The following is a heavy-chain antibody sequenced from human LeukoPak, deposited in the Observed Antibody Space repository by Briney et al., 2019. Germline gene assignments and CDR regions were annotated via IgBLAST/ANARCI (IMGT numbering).Heavy chain of an antibody. D-gene: IGHD4-11*01. CDR2: FSAHNGNT. CDR1: GYSFTNYG. CDR3: ARAETTLLLNY. V-gene: IGHV1-18*01. J-gene: IGHJ4*02. Sequence: ASVKASCKASGYSFTNYGIIWFQQTPGQGLQWWGWFSAHNGNTNYAQKLQGRVTLTTDTSTSTVYMELRSLTSDDTAVYYCARAETTLLLNYWGQGTLVTVSS.